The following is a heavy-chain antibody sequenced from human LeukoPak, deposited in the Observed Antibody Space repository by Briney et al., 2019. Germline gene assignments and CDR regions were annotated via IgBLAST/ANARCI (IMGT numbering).Heavy chain of an antibody. Sequence: SVKVSCKASGGTFSSYAISWVRQAPGQGLEWMGGVIPIFGTANYAQKFQGRVTITADKSTSTAYMELSSLRSEDTAVYYCAVYGDYEKWAFDIWGQGTMVTVSS. J-gene: IGHJ3*02. CDR3: AVYGDYEKWAFDI. D-gene: IGHD4-17*01. CDR2: VIPIFGTA. V-gene: IGHV1-69*06. CDR1: GGTFSSYA.